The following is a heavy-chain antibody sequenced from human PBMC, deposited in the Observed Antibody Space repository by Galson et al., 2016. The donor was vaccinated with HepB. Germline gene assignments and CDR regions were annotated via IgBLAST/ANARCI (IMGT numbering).Heavy chain of an antibody. CDR2: IYNSGRT. Sequence: SLRLSCAASGFSVSSNYMNWVRQAPGRGLEWVSIIYNSGRTYYADSVKGGFTISRDNSKNTLYLQMNRLRAEDTAVYYCARDREGAEAATSLGLGFYYHYYMDVWGTGTTVAVSS. V-gene: IGHV3-53*01. CDR3: ARDREGAEAATSLGLGFYYHYYMDV. J-gene: IGHJ6*03. CDR1: GFSVSSNY. D-gene: IGHD3-16*01.